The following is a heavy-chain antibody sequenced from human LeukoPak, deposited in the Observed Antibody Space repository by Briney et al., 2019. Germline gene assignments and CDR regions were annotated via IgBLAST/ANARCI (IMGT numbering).Heavy chain of an antibody. CDR2: IKQDGSEK. CDR1: GFTFSSYW. J-gene: IGHJ6*03. V-gene: IGHV3-7*01. Sequence: GGSLRLSCAASGFTFSSYWMSWVRQAPGKGLDWVANIKQDGSEKYYVDSVKGRFTISRDNAKNSLYLQMNSLRAEDTAVYYCARSSQVSSLRNYMDVWGKGTTVTVSS. CDR3: ARSSQVSSLRNYMDV. D-gene: IGHD6-13*01.